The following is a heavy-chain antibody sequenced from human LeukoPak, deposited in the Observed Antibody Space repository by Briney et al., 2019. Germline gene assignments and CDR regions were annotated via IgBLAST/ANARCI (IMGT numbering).Heavy chain of an antibody. CDR2: INPNSGGT. J-gene: IGHJ4*02. Sequence: ASVKVSCKASGYTFTDYYIQWVRQAPGQGLEWMGWINPNSGGTSYAQKFQGRVTMTRDTSISTAFMELNRLRSDDTAVYYCARGGTYPLNAFDYWGQGTLVTVSS. V-gene: IGHV1-2*02. CDR3: ARGGTYPLNAFDY. CDR1: GYTFTDYY.